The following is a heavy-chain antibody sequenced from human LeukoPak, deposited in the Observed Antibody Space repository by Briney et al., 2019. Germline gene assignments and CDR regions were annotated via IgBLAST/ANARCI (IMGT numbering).Heavy chain of an antibody. J-gene: IGHJ4*02. V-gene: IGHV1-2*02. CDR1: GYSFPAKY. Sequence: ASVKVSCKASGYSFPAKYMRWVRQAPGQGLEWMGWINPNSGDTTSAQKFQGRVTMTRDTSISTAYMELSSLTSDDAAVYYCARGEYRYAVDYWGQGTLVTVSS. CDR2: INPNSGDT. D-gene: IGHD5-18*01. CDR3: ARGEYRYAVDY.